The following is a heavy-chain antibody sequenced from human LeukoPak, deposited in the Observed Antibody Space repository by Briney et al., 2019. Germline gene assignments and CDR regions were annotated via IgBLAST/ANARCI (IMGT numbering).Heavy chain of an antibody. CDR1: GFTFSSYG. V-gene: IGHV3-33*01. D-gene: IGHD1-26*01. J-gene: IGHJ4*02. Sequence: PGGSLRLSCAASGFTFSSYGMYWVRQAPGKGLEWVAVIWYDGSNKYYADSVKGRFTISRDNSKNTLYLQMNSLRAEDTAVYYCARELAPWGATQYYFDYWGQGTLVTVSS. CDR2: IWYDGSNK. CDR3: ARELAPWGATQYYFDY.